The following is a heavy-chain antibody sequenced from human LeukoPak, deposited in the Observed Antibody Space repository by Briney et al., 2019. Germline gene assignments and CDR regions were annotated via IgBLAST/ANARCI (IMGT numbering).Heavy chain of an antibody. CDR1: GFTFSSYS. CDR2: ISSSSSTI. D-gene: IGHD4/OR15-4a*01. Sequence: GGSLRLSCAASGFTFSSYSMNWVRQAPGKGLEWVSYISSSSSTIYYADSVKGRFTISRDNAKNSLYLQMNGLRAEDTAVYYCARGLSRTFDYWGQGTLVTVSS. V-gene: IGHV3-48*04. CDR3: ARGLSRTFDY. J-gene: IGHJ4*02.